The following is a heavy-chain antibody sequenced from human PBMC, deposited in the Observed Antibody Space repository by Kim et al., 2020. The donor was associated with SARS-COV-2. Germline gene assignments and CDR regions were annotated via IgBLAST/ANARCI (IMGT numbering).Heavy chain of an antibody. CDR3: ARDLKPWHYYDSSGYSNY. V-gene: IGHV1-46*01. CDR2: INPSGGST. J-gene: IGHJ4*02. D-gene: IGHD3-22*01. CDR1: GYTFTSYY. Sequence: ASVKVSCKASGYTFTSYYMHWVRQAPGQGLEWMGIINPSGGSTSYAQKFQGRVTMTRDTSTSTVYMELSSLRSEDTAVYYCARDLKPWHYYDSSGYSNYWGQGTLVTVSS.